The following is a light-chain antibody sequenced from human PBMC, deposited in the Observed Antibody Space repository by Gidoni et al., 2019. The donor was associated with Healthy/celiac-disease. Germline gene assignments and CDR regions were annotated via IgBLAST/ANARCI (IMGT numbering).Light chain of an antibody. CDR2: DVS. CDR1: SSDVGGYNY. CDR3: CSYAGSYTLV. J-gene: IGLJ2*01. V-gene: IGLV2-11*01. Sequence: QSALTQPRSVSGSPGQSVTISCTGTSSDVGGYNYVSWYQQHPGKAPKLMIYDVSKRPSWVPDRFSGSKPGNTASLTISGLQAEDEADYYCCSYAGSYTLVFGGGTKLTVL.